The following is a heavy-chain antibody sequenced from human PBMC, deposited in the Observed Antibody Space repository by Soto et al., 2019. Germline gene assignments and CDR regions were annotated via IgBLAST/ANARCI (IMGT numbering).Heavy chain of an antibody. J-gene: IGHJ4*02. CDR1: GYTFASYA. CDR3: ARDPPPPDY. CDR2: ISAYNGNT. V-gene: IGHV1-18*01. Sequence: QVQLVQSGAEVKKPGASVKVSCKASGYTFASYAISWMRQAPGQGLEWMGWISAYNGNTNYAQKLQGRVTMTPDTSTRTAYMELRSLRSDATAVYYCARDPPPPDYWGQGTLVTVSS.